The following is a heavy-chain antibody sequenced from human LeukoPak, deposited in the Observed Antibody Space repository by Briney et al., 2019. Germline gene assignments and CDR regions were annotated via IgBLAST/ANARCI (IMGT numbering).Heavy chain of an antibody. Sequence: PGGSLRLSCAASGFTFSSYEMNWVRQAPGKGLEWVSYISSSGSTTYYADSVKGRFTISRDNAKNSRYLQMNSLRAEDTAVYYCARDLKGTLWSLYDAFDIWGQGTMVTVSS. CDR1: GFTFSSYE. CDR2: ISSSGSTT. D-gene: IGHD3-10*01. CDR3: ARDLKGTLWSLYDAFDI. J-gene: IGHJ3*02. V-gene: IGHV3-48*03.